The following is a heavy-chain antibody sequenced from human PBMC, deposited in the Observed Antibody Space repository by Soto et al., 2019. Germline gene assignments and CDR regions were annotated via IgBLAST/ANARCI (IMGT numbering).Heavy chain of an antibody. CDR3: ARSHIVPRLFMYPYDY. V-gene: IGHV4-30-4*01. J-gene: IGHJ4*02. CDR2: ISYSGTT. Sequence: SETLSLTCTVSGGSISSGDYYWSWIRQHPGKGLEWIGFISYSGTTHYSASLRSRVSISFDTSKNQFSLKLSSVTAADTAVYYCARSHIVPRLFMYPYDYWGQGTPVTVSS. D-gene: IGHD6-6*01. CDR1: GGSISSGDYY.